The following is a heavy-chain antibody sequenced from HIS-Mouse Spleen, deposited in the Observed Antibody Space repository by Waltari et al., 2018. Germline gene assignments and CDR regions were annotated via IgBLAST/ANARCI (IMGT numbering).Heavy chain of an antibody. D-gene: IGHD3-16*01. CDR1: GGSFSGYY. Sequence: LTCAVYGGSFSGYYWSWIRQPPGKGLEWIGEINHSGSTNYNPSLKSRVTISVDTSKNQFSLKLSSVTAADTAVYYCARGLGRDAFDIWGQGTMVTVSS. V-gene: IGHV4-34*01. J-gene: IGHJ3*02. CDR2: INHSGST. CDR3: ARGLGRDAFDI.